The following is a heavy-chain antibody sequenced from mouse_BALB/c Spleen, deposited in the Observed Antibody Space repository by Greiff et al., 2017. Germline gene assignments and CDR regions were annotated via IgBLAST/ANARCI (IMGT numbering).Heavy chain of an antibody. J-gene: IGHJ2*01. CDR3: ARGDGTTVFDY. CDR2: ISSGGST. Sequence: DVQLVESGGGLVKPGGSLKLSCAASGFTFSSYAMSWVRQTPEKRLEWVASISSGGSTYYPDSVKGRFTISRENARNILYLQMSSLRSEDTAMYYCARGDGTTVFDYWGQGTTLTVSS. D-gene: IGHD1-1*01. V-gene: IGHV5-6-5*01. CDR1: GFTFSSYA.